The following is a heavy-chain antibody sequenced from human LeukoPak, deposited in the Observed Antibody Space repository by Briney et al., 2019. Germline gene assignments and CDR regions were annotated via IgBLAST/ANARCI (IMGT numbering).Heavy chain of an antibody. V-gene: IGHV3-21*04. CDR2: ITSDSYI. Sequence: GGSLRLSCAASGFTFSSYSMNWVRQAPGQGLEWVSSITSDSYIYYADSVKGRFTISRDNAKNTPYLQMNSLRAEDTAVYYCVWGASYEPVNLDYWGQGTLVTVSS. CDR1: GFTFSSYS. CDR3: VWGASYEPVNLDY. D-gene: IGHD1-26*01. J-gene: IGHJ4*02.